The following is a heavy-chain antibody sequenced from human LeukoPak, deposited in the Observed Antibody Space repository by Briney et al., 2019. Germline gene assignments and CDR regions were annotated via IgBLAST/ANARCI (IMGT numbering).Heavy chain of an antibody. J-gene: IGHJ4*02. CDR2: IYYTGST. CDR1: GGSISSSSYY. Sequence: NPSETLSLTCTVSGGSISSSSYYWAWIRQPPGKGLEWIGSIYYTGSTYYNPSLKSRVTISVDTSKNQFSLRLSSVTAADTAVYYCARSVDTSMVGDYWGQGTLVTVSS. CDR3: ARSVDTSMVGDY. D-gene: IGHD5-18*01. V-gene: IGHV4-39*07.